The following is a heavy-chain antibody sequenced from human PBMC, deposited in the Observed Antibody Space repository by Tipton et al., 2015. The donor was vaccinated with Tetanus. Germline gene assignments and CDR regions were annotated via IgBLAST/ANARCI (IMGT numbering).Heavy chain of an antibody. V-gene: IGHV4-61*01. J-gene: IGHJ4*02. CDR3: ARGSDAAKIHF. Sequence: LRLSCTVSGDSVNLAMYYWTWIRQPPGKGLESIGFIHPGGSTHYNPSLRSRVSMSLDTSKNQFSLRLNSLTAADSALYYCARGSDAAKIHFWGQGTLVTVSS. D-gene: IGHD2-15*01. CDR2: IHPGGST. CDR1: GDSVNLAMYY.